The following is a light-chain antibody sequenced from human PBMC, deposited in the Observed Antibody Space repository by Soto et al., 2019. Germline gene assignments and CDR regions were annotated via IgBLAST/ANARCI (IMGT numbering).Light chain of an antibody. Sequence: DIPMTQSPSSLSASVGDRVTITCRASQGISTYFAWYQQKPGKVPKLLIYAVSNLQSGVPARFSGSGSGTDFTLTISSLQPEDVATYYCQEFNSALGMYTFGQGTKLEIK. V-gene: IGKV1-27*01. CDR3: QEFNSALGMYT. CDR1: QGISTY. J-gene: IGKJ2*01. CDR2: AVS.